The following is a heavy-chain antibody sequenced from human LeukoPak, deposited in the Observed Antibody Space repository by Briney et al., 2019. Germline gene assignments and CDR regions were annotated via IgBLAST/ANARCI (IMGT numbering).Heavy chain of an antibody. CDR3: ARDLPPYCSGGSCYSGAYYYYMDV. CDR2: IYTSGST. Sequence: SETLSLTCTVSGGSISSYYWSWIRQPAGKGLEWIGRIYTSGSTNYNPSLKSRVTISVDKSKNQFSLKLSSATAADTAVYYCARDLPPYCSGGSCYSGAYYYYMDVWGKGTTVTVSS. V-gene: IGHV4-4*07. CDR1: GGSISSYY. J-gene: IGHJ6*03. D-gene: IGHD2-15*01.